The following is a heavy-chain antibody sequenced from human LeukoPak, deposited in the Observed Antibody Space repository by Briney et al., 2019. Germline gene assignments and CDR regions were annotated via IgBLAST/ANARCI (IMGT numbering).Heavy chain of an antibody. D-gene: IGHD3-22*01. CDR1: GFSLSSTGVA. CDR2: INGDDDR. V-gene: IGHV2-5*02. CDR3: ALRPFYDSSGYYNRTLWS. J-gene: IGHJ5*02. Sequence: ESAPRLVKPTQTLTLTCTMSGFSLSSTGVAVGWDRQPPGMAMEAPGIINGDDDRHYSPSLTSRLTITNDTSRTQVVLTMPNVDPVDTATYYCALRPFYDSSGYYNRTLWSWGQGSLVTVSS.